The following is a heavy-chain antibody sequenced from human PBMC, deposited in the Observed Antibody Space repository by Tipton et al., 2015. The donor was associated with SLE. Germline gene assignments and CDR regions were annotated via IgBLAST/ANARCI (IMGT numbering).Heavy chain of an antibody. J-gene: IGHJ3*02. V-gene: IGHV3-53*04. Sequence: SLRLSCAASGFTVSSNYMSWVRQAPGKGLEWVSVIYSGGSTYYADSVKGRFTISRHNSKNTLYLQMNSLRAEDTAVYYCARGRAGGAWYAFDIWGQGTMVTVSS. D-gene: IGHD2-8*02. CDR3: ARGRAGGAWYAFDI. CDR2: IYSGGST. CDR1: GFTVSSNY.